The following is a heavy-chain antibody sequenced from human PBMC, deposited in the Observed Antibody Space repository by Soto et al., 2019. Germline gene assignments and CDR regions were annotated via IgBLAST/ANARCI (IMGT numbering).Heavy chain of an antibody. Sequence: SETLSLTCTVSGSSISSYYWSWIRQPPGKGLEWIGYIYYSGSTNYNPSLKSRVTISVDTSKNQFSLKLSSVTAADTAVYYCARGRLNSDFDYWGQGTLVTVSS. CDR1: GSSISSYY. D-gene: IGHD1-26*01. CDR2: IYYSGST. J-gene: IGHJ4*02. V-gene: IGHV4-59*01. CDR3: ARGRLNSDFDY.